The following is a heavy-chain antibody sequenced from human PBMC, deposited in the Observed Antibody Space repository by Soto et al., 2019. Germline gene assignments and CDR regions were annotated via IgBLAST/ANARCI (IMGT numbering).Heavy chain of an antibody. CDR2: ISYDGNNK. V-gene: IGHV3-30*18. Sequence: GGSLRLSCAASGFTFSTYGMHWVRQAPGKGLEWVAVISYDGNNKYFADSVMGRFTISRDNSKNTVYLQMNSLRAEDTAVYYCAKIESRFFYDSTGYYPFDYWGQGTLVTVSS. D-gene: IGHD3-22*01. CDR3: AKIESRFFYDSTGYYPFDY. CDR1: GFTFSTYG. J-gene: IGHJ4*02.